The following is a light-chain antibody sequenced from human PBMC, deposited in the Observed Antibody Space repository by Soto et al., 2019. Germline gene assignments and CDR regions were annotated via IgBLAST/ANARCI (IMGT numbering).Light chain of an antibody. J-gene: IGLJ1*01. V-gene: IGLV2-8*01. CDR2: EVS. Sequence: ALTQPPSASGSPGQSVTISCTGTSSDVGGYNYVSWYQQHPGKAPKLMIYEVSKRPSGVPDRFSGSKSGNTASLTVSGLQAEDEADYYCSSYAGSNKVFGTGTKVTVL. CDR1: SSDVGGYNY. CDR3: SSYAGSNKV.